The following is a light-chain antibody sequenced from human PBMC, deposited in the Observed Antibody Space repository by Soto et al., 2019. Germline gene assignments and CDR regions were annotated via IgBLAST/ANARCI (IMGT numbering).Light chain of an antibody. Sequence: QSVLTQPPSVSGAPGKRVTISCTGSSSNIGSGYDVHWYQQLPGTAPKLLIYGNTNRPSGVPDRFSGSKSGTSASLAITGLQAEDEADYYCQSYDSSLSDWVFGGGTQLTVL. CDR3: QSYDSSLSDWV. CDR1: SSNIGSGYD. V-gene: IGLV1-40*01. J-gene: IGLJ3*02. CDR2: GNT.